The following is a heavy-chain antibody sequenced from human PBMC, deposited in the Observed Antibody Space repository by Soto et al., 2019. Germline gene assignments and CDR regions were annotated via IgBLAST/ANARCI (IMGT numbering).Heavy chain of an antibody. CDR3: RSSWSDYYYYGMDV. V-gene: IGHV3-23*01. CDR1: GFTFSSYA. D-gene: IGHD6-13*01. Sequence: GGSLRLSCAASGFTFSSYAMSWVRQAPGKGLEWVSAISGSGGSKYYADSVRGRFTISRDNSKNTLYLQMNSLRAEDTAVYYCRSSWSDYYYYGMDVWGQGTTVTVSS. J-gene: IGHJ6*02. CDR2: ISGSGGSK.